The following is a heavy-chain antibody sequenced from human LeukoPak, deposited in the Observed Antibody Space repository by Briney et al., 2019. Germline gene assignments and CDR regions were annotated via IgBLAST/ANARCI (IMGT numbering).Heavy chain of an antibody. D-gene: IGHD1-26*01. CDR3: AREDPREYGMDV. V-gene: IGHV1-69*13. CDR1: GRTFSSYA. J-gene: IGHJ6*02. Sequence: GASVKVSCKASGRTFSSYAISWVRQAPGQGLEWMGGIIPIFGTANYAQKFQGRVTITADESTSTAYMELSSLRSEDTAVYYCAREDPREYGMDVWGQGTTVTVSS. CDR2: IIPIFGTA.